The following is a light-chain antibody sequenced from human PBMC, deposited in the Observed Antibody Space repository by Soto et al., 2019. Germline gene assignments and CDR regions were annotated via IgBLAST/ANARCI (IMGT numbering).Light chain of an antibody. V-gene: IGKV1-27*01. CDR2: AAS. CDR3: QKYNSAPLT. J-gene: IGKJ4*01. Sequence: DIQMTQSPSSLSASLGDRVTITCRASQGIGVYLAWFQQKPGKVPKLLIYAASTLPSVVPSRFSGSGSGTDFTLTISSLQPEDFATYYCQKYNSAPLTFGGGTKVEIK. CDR1: QGIGVY.